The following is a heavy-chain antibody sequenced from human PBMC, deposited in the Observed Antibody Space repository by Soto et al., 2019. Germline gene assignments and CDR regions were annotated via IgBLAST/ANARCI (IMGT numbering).Heavy chain of an antibody. CDR2: ISGSGGST. Sequence: SLRLSCAASGFTVSSYAMSWVRKAPGKGLEWVSAISGSGGSTYYADSVKGRFTISRDNSKNTLYLQMNSLRAEDTAVYYCAKDRGYSGYDYFLDYWGQGTLVTVSS. CDR1: GFTVSSYA. CDR3: AKDRGYSGYDYFLDY. J-gene: IGHJ4*02. V-gene: IGHV3-23*01. D-gene: IGHD5-12*01.